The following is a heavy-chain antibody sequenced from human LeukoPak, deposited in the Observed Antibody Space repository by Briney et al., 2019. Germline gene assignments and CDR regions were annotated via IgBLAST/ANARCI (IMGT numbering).Heavy chain of an antibody. CDR2: VKQDGSEK. D-gene: IGHD3-10*01. Sequence: GGSLRLSCAASGFTFSSYWMSWVRQAPGKGLEWVANVKQDGSEKYYVDPVKGRFTISRDNAKNSLYLQMNSLRAEDTAVYYCARASWFGELLSYFDYWGQGTLVTVSS. CDR1: GFTFSSYW. CDR3: ARASWFGELLSYFDY. V-gene: IGHV3-7*04. J-gene: IGHJ4*02.